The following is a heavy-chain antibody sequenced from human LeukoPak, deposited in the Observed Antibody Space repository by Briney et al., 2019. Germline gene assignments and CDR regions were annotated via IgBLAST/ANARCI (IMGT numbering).Heavy chain of an antibody. CDR1: GGSIRSSSYY. J-gene: IGHJ6*03. D-gene: IGHD2-2*01. Sequence: SETLSLTCTVSGGSIRSSSYYWGWIRQPPGKGLEWIGSIYYSGSTYYNPSLKSRVTISVDTSKNQFSLKLSSVTAADTAVYYCARVPAARGYYYYYYMDVWGKGTTVTVSS. V-gene: IGHV4-39*01. CDR3: ARVPAARGYYYYYYMDV. CDR2: IYYSGST.